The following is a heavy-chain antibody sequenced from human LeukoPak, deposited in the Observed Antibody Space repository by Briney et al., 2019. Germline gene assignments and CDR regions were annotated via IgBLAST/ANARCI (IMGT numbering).Heavy chain of an antibody. CDR1: GGSFSGYY. J-gene: IGHJ5*02. D-gene: IGHD6-13*01. V-gene: IGHV4-34*01. Sequence: PSETLSLTCAVYGGSFSGYYWSWIRQPPGKGLEWIGEINHSGSTNYSPSLKSRVTISVDTSKNQFSLKLSSVTAADTAVYYCAVLYSSSSNWFDPWGQGTLVTVSS. CDR3: AVLYSSSSNWFDP. CDR2: INHSGST.